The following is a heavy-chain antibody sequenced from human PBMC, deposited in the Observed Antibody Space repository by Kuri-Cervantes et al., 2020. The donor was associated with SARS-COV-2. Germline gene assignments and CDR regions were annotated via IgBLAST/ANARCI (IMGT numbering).Heavy chain of an antibody. CDR2: IIPFFGTP. J-gene: IGHJ6*03. CDR3: ALGYWGSGYPRYYYYMDV. V-gene: IGHV1-69*13. Sequence: SVKVSCKASGATFSTYGFSWVRQAPGQGLEWMGGIIPFFGTPNYAQKFEGRVTITADESTSTAYMELSSLRSEDTAVYYCALGYWGSGYPRYYYYMDVWGKGTTVTVSS. CDR1: GATFSTYG. D-gene: IGHD3-22*01.